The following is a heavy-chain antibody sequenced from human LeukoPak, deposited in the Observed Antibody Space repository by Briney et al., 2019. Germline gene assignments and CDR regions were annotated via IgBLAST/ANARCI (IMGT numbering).Heavy chain of an antibody. Sequence: ASVKVSCKASGGTFSSYAISWVRQAPGQGLEWMGGIIPIFGTANYAQKFQGRVTMTTDTSTSTAYMELRSLRSDDTAVYYCARDDIVVVPAAIGAYWGQGTLVTVSS. J-gene: IGHJ4*02. CDR2: IIPIFGTA. D-gene: IGHD2-2*02. CDR1: GGTFSSYA. CDR3: ARDDIVVVPAAIGAY. V-gene: IGHV1-69*05.